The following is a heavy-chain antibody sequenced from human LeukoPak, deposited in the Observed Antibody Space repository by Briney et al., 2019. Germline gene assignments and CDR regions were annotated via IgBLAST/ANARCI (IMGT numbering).Heavy chain of an antibody. CDR1: GFTFDDYA. CDR3: TRLPDGILTGYDY. D-gene: IGHD3-9*01. J-gene: IGHJ4*02. Sequence: HPGRSLRLSCAASGFTFDDYAMHWVRQAPGKGLEWVSGISWNSGSIGYADSVKGRFTISRDNANNSLYLQMNSLRAEDTAVYYCTRLPDGILTGYDYWGQGTLVTVSS. V-gene: IGHV3-9*01. CDR2: ISWNSGSI.